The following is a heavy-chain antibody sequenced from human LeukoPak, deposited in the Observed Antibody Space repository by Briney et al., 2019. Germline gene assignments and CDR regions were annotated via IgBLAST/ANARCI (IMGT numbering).Heavy chain of an antibody. Sequence: SETLSLTCTVSGGSISSYYWSWIRQPPGKGLEWIGYIYYSGSTNYNPSLKSRVTISVDTSKNQFSLKLSSVTAADTAVYYCARVVVAAAGNPYYYYYYMDVWGKGTTVTVSS. D-gene: IGHD6-13*01. V-gene: IGHV4-59*01. CDR3: ARVVVAAAGNPYYYYYYMDV. CDR2: IYYSGST. CDR1: GGSISSYY. J-gene: IGHJ6*03.